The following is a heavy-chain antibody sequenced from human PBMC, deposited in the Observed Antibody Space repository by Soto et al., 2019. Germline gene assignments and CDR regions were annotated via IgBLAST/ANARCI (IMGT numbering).Heavy chain of an antibody. CDR2: TYYSGST. J-gene: IGHJ4*02. V-gene: IGHV4-59*01. CDR1: GGTISSYY. D-gene: IGHD3-22*01. CDR3: ARGVTMIEPTD. Sequence: PSETLSLTCTVYGGTISSYYWSWIRQPPGKGLEWIGYTYYSGSTNYNPSLKSRVTISVDTSKNQFSLKLSSVTAADTAVYYCARGVTMIEPTDWGQGSLVTVSS.